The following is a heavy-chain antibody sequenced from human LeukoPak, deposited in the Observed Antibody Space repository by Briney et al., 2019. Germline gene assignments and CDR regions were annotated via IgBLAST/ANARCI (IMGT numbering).Heavy chain of an antibody. V-gene: IGHV3-9*03. CDR1: GFTFDDYA. CDR2: ISWNSGSI. CDR3: AKERGDGTWELGELDY. Sequence: QSGGSLRLSCAASGFTFDDYAMHWVRQAPGKGLEWVSGISWNSGSIGYADSVKGRFTISRDNAKNSLYLQMNSLRAEDMALYYCAKERGDGTWELGELDYWGQGTLVTVSS. D-gene: IGHD1-26*01. J-gene: IGHJ4*02.